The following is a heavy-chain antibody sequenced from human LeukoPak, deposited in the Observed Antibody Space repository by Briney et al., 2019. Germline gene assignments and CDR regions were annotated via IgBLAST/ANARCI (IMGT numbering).Heavy chain of an antibody. J-gene: IGHJ4*02. CDR2: INHTGNT. D-gene: IGHD1-26*01. CDR3: ARETRYSGSYSLGY. CDR1: GGSLSGYY. V-gene: IGHV4-34*01. Sequence: SETLSLTCAVNGGSLSGYYWNWIRQPPGKRLEWIGEINHTGNTNYNPSLKSRVTISVDTSKNQFSLKLSSVTAADTAVYYCARETRYSGSYSLGYWGQGTLVTVSS.